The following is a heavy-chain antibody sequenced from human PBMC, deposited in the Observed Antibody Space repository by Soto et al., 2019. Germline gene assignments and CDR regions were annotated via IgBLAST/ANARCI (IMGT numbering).Heavy chain of an antibody. D-gene: IGHD6-13*01. V-gene: IGHV4-4*02. CDR2: IYHSGST. J-gene: IGHJ6*01. CDR1: GGSISSSNW. CDR3: ARDHYIAAAGTGNYYYYYGMDV. Sequence: SETLSLTCAVSGGSISSSNWWSWVRQPPGKELEWIGEIYHSGSTNYNPSLKSRVTISVDKSKNQFSLKLSSVTAADTAVYYCARDHYIAAAGTGNYYYYYGMDVWGQGTTVT.